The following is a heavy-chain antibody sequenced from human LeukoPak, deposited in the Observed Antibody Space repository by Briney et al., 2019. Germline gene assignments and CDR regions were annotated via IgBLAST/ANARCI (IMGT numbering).Heavy chain of an antibody. CDR2: ISYDGTIT. Sequence: GTSLRLSCAASGFTFSTYPMHWVRQAPGKGLGWAAYISYDGTITYYADSVKGRFTISGDNSKNTLYAQMNRLRTEDTAVYYCAREGGTSPGAFDIWGQGTMLAVSS. J-gene: IGHJ3*02. CDR3: AREGGTSPGAFDI. D-gene: IGHD1-26*01. CDR1: GFTFSTYP. V-gene: IGHV3-30-3*01.